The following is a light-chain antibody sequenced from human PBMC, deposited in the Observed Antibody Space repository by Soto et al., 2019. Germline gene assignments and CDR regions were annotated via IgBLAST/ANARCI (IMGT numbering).Light chain of an antibody. Sequence: DIQMTQSPSTLSASVGDRVTITCRASQSISSWLAWYQQKPGKAPKLLIYDASSLASGVPSRFRGSGSGTEFTLTLSSLQPDDFSTYYCQQYNSYPWTFGQGTKVDI. CDR3: QQYNSYPWT. CDR1: QSISSW. CDR2: DAS. J-gene: IGKJ1*01. V-gene: IGKV1-5*01.